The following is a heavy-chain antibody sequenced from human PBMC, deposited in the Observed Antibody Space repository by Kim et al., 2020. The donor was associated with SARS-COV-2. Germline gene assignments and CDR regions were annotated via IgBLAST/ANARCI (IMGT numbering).Heavy chain of an antibody. V-gene: IGHV3-49*03. J-gene: IGHJ4*02. D-gene: IGHD3-10*01. Sequence: GGSLRLSCTASGFTFGDYAMSWFRQAPGKGLEWVGFIRSKAYGGTTEYAASVKGRFTISRDDSKSIAYLQMNSLKTEDTAVYYCITMVRGVIITKTPDYWGQGTLVTFSS. CDR2: IRSKAYGGTT. CDR3: ITMVRGVIITKTPDY. CDR1: GFTFGDYA.